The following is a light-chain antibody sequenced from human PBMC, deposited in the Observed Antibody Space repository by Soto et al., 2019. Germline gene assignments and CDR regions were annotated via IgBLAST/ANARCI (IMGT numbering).Light chain of an antibody. CDR1: QSVSSSY. CDR2: GPS. J-gene: IGKJ1*01. V-gene: IGKV3-20*01. CDR3: QQYGSSPT. Sequence: ELVLTQSPGTLSFSPGKRATLSCRASQSVSSSYLAWYQQKPGQAPRLLIYGPSSRATGIPDRFSGSGSGTDFTLTISRLEPEDFAVYYCQQYGSSPTFGQGTKVDIK.